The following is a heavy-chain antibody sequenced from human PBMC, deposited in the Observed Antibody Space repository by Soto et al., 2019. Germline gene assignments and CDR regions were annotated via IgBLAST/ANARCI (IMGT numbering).Heavy chain of an antibody. Sequence: GGSLRLSCAASGFTFSGYWMSWVRQAPGKGLECVANIKRDGSEVYYVDSVKGRFTISRDNAKDSLYLQMNSLRAEDTAIYYCARAPYCTGGSCSSRVPDYWGQGTLVTVYS. CDR2: IKRDGSEV. J-gene: IGHJ4*02. V-gene: IGHV3-7*03. CDR3: ARAPYCTGGSCSSRVPDY. CDR1: GFTFSGYW. D-gene: IGHD2-15*01.